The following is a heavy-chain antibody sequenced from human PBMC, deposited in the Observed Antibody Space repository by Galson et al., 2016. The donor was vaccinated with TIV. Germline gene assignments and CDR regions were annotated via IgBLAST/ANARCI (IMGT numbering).Heavy chain of an antibody. CDR2: IIPLFGTV. J-gene: IGHJ6*03. V-gene: IGHV1-69*05. Sequence: SGDIFRSYGISWVRQAPGQGLEWMGAIIPLFGTVKYEQTFQGRLTITTDESTGTVYMELSSLTSEDTAIHYCARVPQIYDYYMDVWGKGTTVTVSS. CDR3: ARVPQIYDYYMDV. CDR1: GDIFRSYG.